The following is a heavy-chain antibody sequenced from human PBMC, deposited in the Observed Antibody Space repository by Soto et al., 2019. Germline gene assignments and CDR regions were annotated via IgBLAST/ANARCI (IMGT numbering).Heavy chain of an antibody. CDR1: VFTFSNYA. Sequence: VGSLRLSCSASVFTFSNYAMHCVRHASGKGLEYLSSISNHGGSTYFADSVKGRFTISRDNSKSTLSLQMSSLRPEDTALYYCGKGGGVMDAYFDYWGQGTLVTVSS. CDR3: GKGGGVMDAYFDY. CDR2: ISNHGGST. V-gene: IGHV3-64D*06. D-gene: IGHD3-16*01. J-gene: IGHJ4*02.